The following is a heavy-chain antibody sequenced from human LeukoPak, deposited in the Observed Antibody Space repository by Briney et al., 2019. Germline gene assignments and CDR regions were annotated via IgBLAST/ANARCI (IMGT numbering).Heavy chain of an antibody. Sequence: GGSLRLSCAASEFAFSTYNMNWVRQAPGKGLEWVSYISTGSSTTYYADSVKGRFTISRDNVENSLYLQMNSLRNEDTAVYYCARVAAGYSVNYFDYWGQGTLVTVSS. CDR1: EFAFSTYN. V-gene: IGHV3-48*02. CDR2: ISTGSSTT. D-gene: IGHD4-23*01. J-gene: IGHJ4*02. CDR3: ARVAAGYSVNYFDY.